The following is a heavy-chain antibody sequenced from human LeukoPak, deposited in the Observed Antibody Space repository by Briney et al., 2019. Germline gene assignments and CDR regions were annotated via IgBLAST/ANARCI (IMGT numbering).Heavy chain of an antibody. CDR3: ARGKSYYYYGMDV. V-gene: IGHV3-66*01. D-gene: IGHD4-23*01. J-gene: IGHJ6*02. Sequence: GGSLRLSCAASGFTFSSYAMSWVRQAPGKGLEWVSVIYSGGSTYYADSVKGRFTISRDNSKNTLYLQMNSLRAEDTAVYYCARGKSYYYYGMDVWGQGTTVTVSS. CDR2: IYSGGST. CDR1: GFTFSSYA.